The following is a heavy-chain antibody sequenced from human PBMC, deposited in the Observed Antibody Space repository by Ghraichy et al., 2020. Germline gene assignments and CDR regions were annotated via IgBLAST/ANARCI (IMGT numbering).Heavy chain of an antibody. CDR2: VYWDDDK. Sequence: SGPTLVKPTQTLTLTCTISGFSLSTSEVGVGWIRQPPGKALEWLALVYWDDDKRYSPSLQSRLTITKDTSKNQVVLTMTDMDPADTATYYCAYKGDYGDYFYFDYWGQGTLVTVSS. V-gene: IGHV2-5*02. J-gene: IGHJ4*02. CDR1: GFSLSTSEVG. CDR3: AYKGDYGDYFYFDY. D-gene: IGHD4-17*01.